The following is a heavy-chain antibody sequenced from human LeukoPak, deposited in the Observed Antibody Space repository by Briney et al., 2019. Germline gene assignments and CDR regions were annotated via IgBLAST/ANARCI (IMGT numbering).Heavy chain of an antibody. V-gene: IGHV4-34*01. J-gene: IGHJ5*02. D-gene: IGHD6-13*01. CDR3: ARGNLEWAAGTRWFDP. CDR2: INYSGST. Sequence: SETLSLTCAVYGGSFSGYYWSWIRQPPGKGLEWIGEINYSGSTNYNPSLKSRVTISLDTSKNQFSLKLSSVTAADTAIYYCARGNLEWAAGTRWFDPWGQGTLVTVSS. CDR1: GGSFSGYY.